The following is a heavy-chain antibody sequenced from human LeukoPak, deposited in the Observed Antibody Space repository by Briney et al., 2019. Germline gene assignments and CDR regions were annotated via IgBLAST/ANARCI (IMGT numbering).Heavy chain of an antibody. J-gene: IGHJ6*02. CDR1: GYSFTSYW. Sequence: GESLQISCKGSGYSFTSYWISWVRQMPGKGLEWMGRVDPSDSYTNYSPSFQGHVTISADKSISTAYLQWSSLKASDTAMYYCARPGRSYYDSSGYLYYYYGMDVWGQGTTVTVSS. CDR2: VDPSDSYT. CDR3: ARPGRSYYDSSGYLYYYYGMDV. V-gene: IGHV5-10-1*01. D-gene: IGHD3-22*01.